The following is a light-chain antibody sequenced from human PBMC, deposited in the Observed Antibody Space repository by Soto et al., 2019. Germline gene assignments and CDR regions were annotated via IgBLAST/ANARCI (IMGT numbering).Light chain of an antibody. V-gene: IGKV3D-7*01. CDR3: QQDYNLPIT. Sequence: EIVMTQSPATLSLSPGERATLSCRASQSVTSNYLSWYQQKPGQAPRLLIYGASTRATDIPASFSGSGSGTDFTLTISSLQPEDFAVYYCQQDYNLPITFGQGTRLEIK. J-gene: IGKJ5*01. CDR1: QSVTSNY. CDR2: GAS.